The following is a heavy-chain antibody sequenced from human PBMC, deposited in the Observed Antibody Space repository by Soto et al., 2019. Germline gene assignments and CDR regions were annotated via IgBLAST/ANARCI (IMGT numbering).Heavy chain of an antibody. CDR2: IFSGGAT. CDR1: GFSITANY. J-gene: IGHJ4*02. Sequence: GGSMRLSCEVSGFSITANYMTWVRQAPGKGLEWVSVIFSGGATDYIDSVKGRFTISRDISKNALYLQMNSLRVEDTAVYYCHGYGARGQGLSVTVSS. CDR3: HGYGA. D-gene: IGHD4-17*01. V-gene: IGHV3-53*01.